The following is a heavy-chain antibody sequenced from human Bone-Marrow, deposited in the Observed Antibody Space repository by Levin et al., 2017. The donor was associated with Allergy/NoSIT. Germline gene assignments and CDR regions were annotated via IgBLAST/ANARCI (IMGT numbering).Heavy chain of an antibody. J-gene: IGHJ4*02. CDR3: ARDILRSSGWYGLDE. Sequence: SETLSLTCTASGGVIGDNHWSWIRRPAGQGLQWIGRLYPSGSTDYNPSLKSRVSMSLDKSKNQFSLRLRSVTAADTAVYYCARDILRSSGWYGLDEWGQGTLVTVSS. D-gene: IGHD6-19*01. CDR2: LYPSGST. V-gene: IGHV4-4*07. CDR1: GGVIGDNH.